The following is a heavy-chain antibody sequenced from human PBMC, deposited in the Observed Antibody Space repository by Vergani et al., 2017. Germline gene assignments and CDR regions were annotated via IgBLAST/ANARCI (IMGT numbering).Heavy chain of an antibody. D-gene: IGHD5-24*01. CDR1: GYSISSGYY. Sequence: QVQLQESGPGLVKPSETLSLTCTVSGYSISSGYYWGWIRQPPGKGLEWIGSIYHSGSTYYNPSLESRVTMSVDTSKSQFSLKLSSVTAADTAVYYCARTRDGYNYGAFDIWGQGTMVTVSS. CDR3: ARTRDGYNYGAFDI. CDR2: IYHSGST. V-gene: IGHV4-38-2*02. J-gene: IGHJ3*02.